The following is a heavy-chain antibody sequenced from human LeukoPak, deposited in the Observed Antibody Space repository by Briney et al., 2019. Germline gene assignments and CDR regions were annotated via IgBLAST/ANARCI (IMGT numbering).Heavy chain of an antibody. J-gene: IGHJ6*03. CDR2: ISYDGSNK. D-gene: IGHD2-2*01. CDR1: GFTFSSYA. V-gene: IGHV3-30*04. Sequence: QPGRSLRLSCAASGFTFSSYAMHWVRQAPGKGLEWVAVISYDGSNKYYADSVKGRFTISRDNSKNTLYLQMNSLRAEDTAVYYCAKRARQGYCSSTSCYYYYYYYMDVWGKGTTVTVSS. CDR3: AKRARQGYCSSTSCYYYYYYYMDV.